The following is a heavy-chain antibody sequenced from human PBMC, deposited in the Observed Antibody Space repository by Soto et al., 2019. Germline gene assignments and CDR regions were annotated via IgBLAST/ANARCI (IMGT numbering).Heavy chain of an antibody. CDR1: GYTFTSYG. J-gene: IGHJ6*03. V-gene: IGHV1-18*01. CDR3: ARDHFRSGYDYYYYMDV. Sequence: ASVKVSCKASGYTFTSYGISWVRQAPGQGPEWMGWISAYNGNTNYAQKLQGRVTMTTDTSTSTAYMELRSLRSDDTAVYYCARDHFRSGYDYYYYMDVWGKGTTVTVSS. CDR2: ISAYNGNT. D-gene: IGHD3-3*02.